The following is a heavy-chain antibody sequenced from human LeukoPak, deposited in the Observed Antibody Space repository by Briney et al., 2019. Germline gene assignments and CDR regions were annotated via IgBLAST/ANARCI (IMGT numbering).Heavy chain of an antibody. V-gene: IGHV3-23*01. CDR3: AKDRRMIVVVRLDY. Sequence: GGSLRLSCAASGFTFSSSAMRWVRQAPGKGLEWVSAISGSGGSTYYADSVKGRFTISRDNSKNTLYLQMNSLRAEDTAVYYCAKDRRMIVVVRLDYWGQGTLVTVSS. D-gene: IGHD3-22*01. CDR2: ISGSGGST. CDR1: GFTFSSSA. J-gene: IGHJ4*02.